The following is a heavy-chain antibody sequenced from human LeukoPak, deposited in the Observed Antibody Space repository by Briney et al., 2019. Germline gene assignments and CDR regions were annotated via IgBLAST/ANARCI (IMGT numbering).Heavy chain of an antibody. Sequence: GASVKVSCKASGGTFSSYAISWVRQAPGQGLEWMGGIIPIFGTANYAQKFQGRVTITTDESTSTAYIELSSLRSEDTAVYYCARAQDSSGWAYYYYMDVWGKGTTVTVSS. D-gene: IGHD6-19*01. CDR3: ARAQDSSGWAYYYYMDV. J-gene: IGHJ6*03. CDR2: IIPIFGTA. CDR1: GGTFSSYA. V-gene: IGHV1-69*05.